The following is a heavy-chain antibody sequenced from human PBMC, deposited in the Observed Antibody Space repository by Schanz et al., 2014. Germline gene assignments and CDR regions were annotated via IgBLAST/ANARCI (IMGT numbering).Heavy chain of an antibody. V-gene: IGHV3-21*01. Sequence: EVQLMESGVGLVKPGGSLRISCVASGFAFSSFAMTWVRQAPGRGLEWVSSISTSGTYMYIADSLKGRLTISRDDAKKSMYLQMNNLRAEDTAVYYCVRVSFADPRLYRGMDRDIDYWGQGTLVTVSS. D-gene: IGHD5-18*01. J-gene: IGHJ4*02. CDR3: VRVSFADPRLYRGMDRDIDY. CDR2: ISTSGTYM. CDR1: GFAFSSFA.